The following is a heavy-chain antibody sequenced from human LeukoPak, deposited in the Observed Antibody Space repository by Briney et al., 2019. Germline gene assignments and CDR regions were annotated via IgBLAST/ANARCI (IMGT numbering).Heavy chain of an antibody. CDR2: IYHSGST. Sequence: SETLSLTCAVSGGSISSGGYSWSWIRQPPGKGLEWIGYIYHSGSTYYNPSLKSQVTISVDRSKNQFSLKLSSVTAADTAVYYCAREGLGFDYWGQGTLVTVSS. J-gene: IGHJ4*02. CDR3: AREGLGFDY. V-gene: IGHV4-30-2*01. D-gene: IGHD3-16*01. CDR1: GGSISSGGYS.